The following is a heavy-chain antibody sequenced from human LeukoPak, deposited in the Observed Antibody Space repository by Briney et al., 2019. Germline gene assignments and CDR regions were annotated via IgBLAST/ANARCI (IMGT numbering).Heavy chain of an antibody. J-gene: IGHJ3*02. CDR3: ARRCTTYYYDSSGFPILTHDAFDI. CDR2: INHSGST. D-gene: IGHD3-22*01. CDR1: GGSFSGYY. V-gene: IGHV4-34*01. Sequence: SETLSLTCAVYGGSFSGYYWSWIRQPPGKGLEWIGEINHSGSTNYNPSLKSRVTISVDTSKIQFSLKLSSVTAADTAVYYCARRCTTYYYDSSGFPILTHDAFDIWGQGTMVTVSS.